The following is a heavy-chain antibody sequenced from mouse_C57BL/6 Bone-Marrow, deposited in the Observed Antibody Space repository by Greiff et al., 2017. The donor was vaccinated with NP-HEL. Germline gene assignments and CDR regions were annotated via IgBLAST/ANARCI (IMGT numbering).Heavy chain of an antibody. J-gene: IGHJ4*01. Sequence: EVKLMDSGEGLVKPGGSLKLSCAASGFTFSSYAMSWVRQTPEKRLEWVAYISSGGDYIYYADTVKGRFTIARDNARNTLYLQMSSLKSEDTAMYYCTRDTAQAYAMDYWGQGTSVTVSS. CDR3: TRDTAQAYAMDY. CDR2: ISSGGDYI. V-gene: IGHV5-9-1*02. CDR1: GFTFSSYA. D-gene: IGHD3-2*02.